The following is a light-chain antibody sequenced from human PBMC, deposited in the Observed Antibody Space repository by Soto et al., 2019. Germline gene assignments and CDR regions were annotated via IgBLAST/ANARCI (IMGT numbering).Light chain of an antibody. V-gene: IGLV2-23*01. CDR2: EGS. CDR1: SSDVGSYKV. J-gene: IGLJ2*01. CDR3: CSYAGSSTVV. Sequence: QSALTQPASVSGSPGQSITISCTGTSSDVGSYKVVSWYQQHPVKAPKLMIYEGSKRPSGVSNRFSGSKSGNTASLTISGHQAEDEADYYCCSYAGSSTVVFGGGTKLTVL.